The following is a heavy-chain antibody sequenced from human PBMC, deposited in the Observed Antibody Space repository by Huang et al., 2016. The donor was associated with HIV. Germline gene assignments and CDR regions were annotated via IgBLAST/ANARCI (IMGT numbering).Heavy chain of an antibody. CDR3: ARDRKYDNAWYWFDP. D-gene: IGHD1-1*01. J-gene: IGHJ5*02. CDR2: IIPICGKP. CDR1: GGTFSSYA. V-gene: IGHV1-69*01. Sequence: QVQLVQSGAEVKKPGSSVRVSCEASGGTFSSYAINWVRQATGQGLEWMGGIIPICGKPNYAQKFQGRVTITADESTSTAYMELSSLRSDDTAVYYCARDRKYDNAWYWFDPWGQGTLVTVSS.